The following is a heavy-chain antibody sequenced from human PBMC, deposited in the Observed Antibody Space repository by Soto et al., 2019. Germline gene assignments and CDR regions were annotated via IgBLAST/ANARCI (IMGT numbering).Heavy chain of an antibody. CDR3: ARDSSGFHWYFDL. CDR1: GDSVSSATAT. Sequence: QVQLQQSGPGLVKLSQTLSLICAISGDSVSSATATWSWIRQSPSRGLEWLGRTYYSSKWYNDYAVSVKSRIAITPDPSKNQLSLQLSSVTPEDTAVYFCARDSSGFHWYFDLWGRGTLVTVSS. CDR2: TYYSSKWYN. V-gene: IGHV6-1*02. J-gene: IGHJ2*01. D-gene: IGHD6-19*01.